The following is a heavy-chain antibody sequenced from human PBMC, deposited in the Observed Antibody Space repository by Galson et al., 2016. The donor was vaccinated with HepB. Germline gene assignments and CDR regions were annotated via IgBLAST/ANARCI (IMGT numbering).Heavy chain of an antibody. D-gene: IGHD3-10*01. V-gene: IGHV4-39*07. CDR2: IYIGGST. Sequence: SETLSLTCSVSGVSINTNRYYWAWIRQPPGKGLEWIGTIYIGGSTNYNPPVNSRASMSEDTSKNNLSLQVRSVTAADTAVYYCARGGGFSGDYGLVVWGQGTTVTVSS. CDR3: ARGGGFSGDYGLVV. CDR1: GVSINTNRYY. J-gene: IGHJ6*02.